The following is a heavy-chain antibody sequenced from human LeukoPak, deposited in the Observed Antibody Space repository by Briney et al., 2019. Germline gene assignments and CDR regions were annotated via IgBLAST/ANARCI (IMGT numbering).Heavy chain of an antibody. CDR2: INPNRGGT. J-gene: IGHJ4*02. CDR3: ARDLRYCSGGSCRCFDY. Sequence: ASVKVSCKASGYTFSTYGISWVRQAPGQGLEWMGWINPNRGGTNYAQKFQGRVTMTRDTSISTAYMELSRLRSDDTAVYYCARDLRYCSGGSCRCFDYWGQGTLVTVSS. D-gene: IGHD2-15*01. CDR1: GYTFSTYG. V-gene: IGHV1-2*02.